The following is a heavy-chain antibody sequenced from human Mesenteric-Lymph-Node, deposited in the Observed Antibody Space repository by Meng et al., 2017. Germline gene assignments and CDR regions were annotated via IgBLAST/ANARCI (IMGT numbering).Heavy chain of an antibody. D-gene: IGHD4-17*01. CDR1: GGSISSGDYY. CDR2: IYYSGST. Sequence: QVTLEDPGPGLVNPSQPLSLTCTVSGGSISSGDYYWSWIRQPPGKGLEWIGYIYYSGSTYYNPSLKSRVTISVDTSKNQFSLKLSSVTAADTAVYYCARGPTTYFDYWGQGTLVTVSS. CDR3: ARGPTTYFDY. J-gene: IGHJ4*02. V-gene: IGHV4-30-4*01.